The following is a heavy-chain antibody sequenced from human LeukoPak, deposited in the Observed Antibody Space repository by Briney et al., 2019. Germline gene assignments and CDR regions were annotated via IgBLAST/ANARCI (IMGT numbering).Heavy chain of an antibody. CDR1: GGTFSSYT. J-gene: IGHJ4*02. D-gene: IGHD3-3*01. CDR2: IIPILGIA. Sequence: ASVEVSCKASGGTFSSYTISWVRQAPGQGLEWMGRIIPILGIANYAQKFQGRVTITADKSTSTAYMELSSRRSEDTAVYYCARDHESITIFGVVHYFDYWGQGTLVTVSS. CDR3: ARDHESITIFGVVHYFDY. V-gene: IGHV1-69*04.